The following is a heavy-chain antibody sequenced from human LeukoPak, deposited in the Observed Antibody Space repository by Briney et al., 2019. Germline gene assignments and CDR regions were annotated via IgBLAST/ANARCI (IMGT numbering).Heavy chain of an antibody. D-gene: IGHD4-17*01. CDR3: AKNHGDSRPFYDY. J-gene: IGHJ4*02. V-gene: IGHV3-23*01. CDR2: ISGGALST. CDR1: GFTFSTYA. Sequence: GGSLRLSCAASGFTFSTYAMTWVRQAPGKGLEWVSAISGGALSTYYADSVRGRFTTSRDNSKNTLFLQMSSLRADDTAMYYCAKNHGDSRPFYDYWGQGVLVTVSS.